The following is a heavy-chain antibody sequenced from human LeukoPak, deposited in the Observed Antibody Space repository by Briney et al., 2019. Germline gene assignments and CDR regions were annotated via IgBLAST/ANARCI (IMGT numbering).Heavy chain of an antibody. CDR3: ARERGNLRGDAFDI. V-gene: IGHV6-1*01. J-gene: IGHJ3*02. Sequence: SQTLSLTCAISGDSVSTNSAAWSWIRQSPSRGLEWLGRTYYRSRWYNDYAVSVKSRITIKSDTSKNQFSLKLSSVTAADTAVYYCARERGNLRGDAFDIWGQGTMVTVSS. CDR1: GDSVSTNSAA. CDR2: TYYRSRWYN. D-gene: IGHD1-26*01.